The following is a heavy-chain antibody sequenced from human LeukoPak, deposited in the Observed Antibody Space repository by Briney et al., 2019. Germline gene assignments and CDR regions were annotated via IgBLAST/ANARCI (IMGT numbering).Heavy chain of an antibody. CDR2: ISGSGDRT. D-gene: IGHD4-23*01. Sequence: GGSLRLSCAASGFTFSSYAMSWVRQAPGKGLEWVSAISGSGDRTYFADSVKGRFSISRDNSKNTLYLQMNSLRAEDTAVYYCIRGLSGNGDYWGQGTLVTVSS. CDR3: IRGLSGNGDY. J-gene: IGHJ4*02. CDR1: GFTFSSYA. V-gene: IGHV3-23*01.